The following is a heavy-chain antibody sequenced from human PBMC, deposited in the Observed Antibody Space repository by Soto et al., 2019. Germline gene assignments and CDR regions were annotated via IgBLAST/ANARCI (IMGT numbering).Heavy chain of an antibody. CDR1: GFTFSSYA. J-gene: IGHJ6*02. Sequence: GGSLRLSCAASGFTFSSYAMSWVRQAPGKGLEWVSAISGSGGSTYYADYVKGRFTISRDNSKNTLYLQMNSLRAEDTAVYYCAKDGRYYDILTGYYTAVDGMDVWGQGTTVTVSS. V-gene: IGHV3-23*01. CDR3: AKDGRYYDILTGYYTAVDGMDV. CDR2: ISGSGGST. D-gene: IGHD3-9*01.